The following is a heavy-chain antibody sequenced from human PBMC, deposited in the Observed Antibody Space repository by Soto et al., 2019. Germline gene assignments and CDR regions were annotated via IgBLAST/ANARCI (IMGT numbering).Heavy chain of an antibody. CDR2: IYYTGNT. D-gene: IGHD6-6*01. Sequence: SETLSLTCTVSGGSVSSEHYYWNWIRQPPGKGLEWVGNIYYTGNTNYNPSLKSRVTISMDTSKNQFSLRLSSVTAADTAVYYCVRSSIAPRLFMYSFDYWGQGTLVTVSS. CDR1: GGSVSSEHYY. CDR3: VRSSIAPRLFMYSFDY. V-gene: IGHV4-61*01. J-gene: IGHJ4*02.